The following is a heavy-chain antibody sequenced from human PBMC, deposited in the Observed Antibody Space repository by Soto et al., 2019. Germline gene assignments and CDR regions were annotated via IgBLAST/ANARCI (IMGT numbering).Heavy chain of an antibody. CDR3: ARGARGYYYMDV. Sequence: GGSLRLSCAASGFSFTDYCVHWVRQVPGEGLVWVSRVKYDVSSTNYADSVKGRFTISRDNAKNTLYLQMNSLRNEDTAVYFCARGARGYYYMDVWGKGTTVTVSS. J-gene: IGHJ6*03. V-gene: IGHV3-74*01. D-gene: IGHD3-10*01. CDR1: GFSFTDYC. CDR2: VKYDVSST.